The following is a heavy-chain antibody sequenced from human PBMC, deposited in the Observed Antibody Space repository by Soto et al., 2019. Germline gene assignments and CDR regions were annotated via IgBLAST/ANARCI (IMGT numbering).Heavy chain of an antibody. J-gene: IGHJ5*02. D-gene: IGHD3-22*01. CDR3: ASSGIVGREVNTWFDP. Sequence: PSETLSLTCTVSGGSISSSHWNWIRQPLGKSLEWIGYIHYRGSTNYNPSLKSRLAISVDTSKNQIFLKLNSVTAADTAVYYCASSGIVGREVNTWFDPWGQGTLVTISS. CDR2: IHYRGST. CDR1: GGSISSSH. V-gene: IGHV4-59*01.